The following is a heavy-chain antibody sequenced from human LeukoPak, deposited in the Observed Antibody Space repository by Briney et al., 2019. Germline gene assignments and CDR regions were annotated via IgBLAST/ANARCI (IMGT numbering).Heavy chain of an antibody. D-gene: IGHD6-6*01. CDR3: ARVVSYSSSYDALDI. J-gene: IGHJ3*02. V-gene: IGHV1-69*04. CDR2: IIPILGIA. CDR1: GYTFTGYY. Sequence: ASVKVSCKASGYTFTGYYMHWVRQAPGQGLEWMGRIIPILGIANYAQKFQGRVTITADESTSTAYMELSSLRSEDTAVYYCARVVSYSSSYDALDIWGQGTMVTVSS.